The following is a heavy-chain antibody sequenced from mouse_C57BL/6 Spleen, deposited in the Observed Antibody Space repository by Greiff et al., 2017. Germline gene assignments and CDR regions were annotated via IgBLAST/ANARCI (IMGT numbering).Heavy chain of an antibody. CDR1: GYAFSSSW. Sequence: QVQLQQSGPELVKPGASVKISCKASGYAFSSSWMNWVKQRPGKGLEWIGRIYPGDGDTNYNGKFKGKATLTADKSSSTAYLQRSSLTSEDSAVYFCANLRHYAMDYWGQGTSVTVSS. D-gene: IGHD1-2*01. J-gene: IGHJ4*01. CDR3: ANLRHYAMDY. CDR2: IYPGDGDT. V-gene: IGHV1-82*01.